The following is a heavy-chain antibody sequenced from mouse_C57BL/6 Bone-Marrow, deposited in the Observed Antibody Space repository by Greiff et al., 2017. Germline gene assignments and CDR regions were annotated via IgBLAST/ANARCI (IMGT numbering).Heavy chain of an antibody. CDR2: IHPNSGST. Sequence: QVHVKQPGAELVKPGASVKLSCKASGYTFTSYWMHWVKQRPGQGLEWIGMIHPNSGSTNYNEKFKSKATLTVDKSSSTAYMQLSSLTSEDSAVYYCARGIVTTSYYYAMDYWGQGTSVTVSS. CDR1: GYTFTSYW. V-gene: IGHV1-64*01. CDR3: ARGIVTTSYYYAMDY. J-gene: IGHJ4*01. D-gene: IGHD2-5*01.